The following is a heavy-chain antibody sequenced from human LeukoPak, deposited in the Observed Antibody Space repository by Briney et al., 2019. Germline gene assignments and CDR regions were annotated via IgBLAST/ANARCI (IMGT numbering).Heavy chain of an antibody. J-gene: IGHJ6*02. Sequence: PSETLSLTCAVYGGSFSGYYWSWIRQPPGKGLEWIGEINHSGSTNYNPSLKSRVTISVDTSKNQFSLKLSSVTAADTAVYYYARGPWDSSSWYPYYYYGMDVWGQGTTVTVSS. D-gene: IGHD6-13*01. CDR3: ARGPWDSSSWYPYYYYGMDV. CDR2: INHSGST. CDR1: GGSFSGYY. V-gene: IGHV4-34*01.